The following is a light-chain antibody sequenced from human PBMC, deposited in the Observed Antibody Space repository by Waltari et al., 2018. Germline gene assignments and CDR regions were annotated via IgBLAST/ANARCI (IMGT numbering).Light chain of an antibody. Sequence: QSALTQPASVSGSPGQSITISCTGTSSHVGGYNYVSWYQQHPGEAPKLMIYDGNNRGAGGSDGVAGCKCASTASLTISGVQAEDEADYYCNSYASSTTLVFGGGTKLTVV. CDR3: NSYASSTTLV. CDR2: DGN. J-gene: IGLJ3*02. V-gene: IGLV2-14*01. CDR1: SSHVGGYNY.